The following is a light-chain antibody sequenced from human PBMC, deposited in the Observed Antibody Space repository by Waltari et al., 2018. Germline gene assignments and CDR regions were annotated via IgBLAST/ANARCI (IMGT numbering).Light chain of an antibody. V-gene: IGLV2-14*03. CDR3: SSYTTTRVM. CDR1: GLHVGGSNF. J-gene: IGLJ3*02. Sequence: QSALTQPASVSGSPGQSTPISFSGTGLHVGGSNFFSWYQQHPGKAPKVIIYYVTNRPSGVSDRFSGSKSGNTASLTISGLQAEDEADYYCSSYTTTRVMFGGGTKVTVL. CDR2: YVT.